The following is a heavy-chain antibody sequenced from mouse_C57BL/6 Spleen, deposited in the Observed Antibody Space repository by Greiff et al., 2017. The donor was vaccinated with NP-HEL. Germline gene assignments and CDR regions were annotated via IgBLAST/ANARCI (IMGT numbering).Heavy chain of an antibody. Sequence: EVQLQQSGPELVKPGASVKISCKASGYSFTGYYMNWVKQSPEKSLEWIGEINPSTGGTTYNQKFKAKATLTVDKSSSTAYMQLKSLTSEDSAVYYCARVNWDNFDYWGQGTTRTVSS. J-gene: IGHJ2*01. CDR3: ARVNWDNFDY. CDR2: INPSTGGT. D-gene: IGHD4-1*02. CDR1: GYSFTGYY. V-gene: IGHV1-42*01.